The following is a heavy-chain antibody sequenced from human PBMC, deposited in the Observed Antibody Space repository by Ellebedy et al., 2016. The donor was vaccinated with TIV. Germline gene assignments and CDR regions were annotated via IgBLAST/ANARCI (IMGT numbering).Heavy chain of an antibody. CDR2: INQDGSEK. CDR3: ATDGSYGDYLSPAHAFEI. J-gene: IGHJ3*02. D-gene: IGHD4-17*01. Sequence: GGSLRLSCAASGFTFSSYWMTWVRQAPGKGLEWVANINQDGSEKYYVDSVKGRLTISRDNAKNSFYLQMNSLRAEDTAVYYCATDGSYGDYLSPAHAFEIWGQGTMVAVSS. V-gene: IGHV3-7*01. CDR1: GFTFSSYW.